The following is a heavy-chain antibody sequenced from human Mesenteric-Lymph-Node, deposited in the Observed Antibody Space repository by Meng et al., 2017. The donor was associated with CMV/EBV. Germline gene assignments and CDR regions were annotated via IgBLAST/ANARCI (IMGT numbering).Heavy chain of an antibody. CDR3: ARHCSSTSCHTGEGGDAFDI. CDR2: IYPGDSDT. J-gene: IGHJ3*02. V-gene: IGHV5-51*01. CDR1: GYSFTNYW. D-gene: IGHD2-2*01. Sequence: GESLKISCKGAGYSFTNYWIGWVRQMPGEGLQWMGIIYPGDSDTRYNPSFQGQVTISADRSISTAYLQWSSLKASDTAMYYCARHCSSTSCHTGEGGDAFDIWGQGTMVTVSS.